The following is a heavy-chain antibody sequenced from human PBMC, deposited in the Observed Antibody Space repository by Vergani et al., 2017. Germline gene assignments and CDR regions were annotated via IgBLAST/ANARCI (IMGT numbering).Heavy chain of an antibody. Sequence: QVQLQESGPGLVKPSETLSLTCAVSAYSISSGFYWAWIRQSPGEGLQWLTSIHNRGKTYHNPSLKSRVSVSLDTSKNRFSLNLTSVTATDTAVYYCARSQGDYWYFDLWGPGSLVTVSS. D-gene: IGHD2-21*01. CDR2: IHNRGKT. V-gene: IGHV4-38-2*01. CDR1: AYSISSGFY. J-gene: IGHJ2*01. CDR3: ARSQGDYWYFDL.